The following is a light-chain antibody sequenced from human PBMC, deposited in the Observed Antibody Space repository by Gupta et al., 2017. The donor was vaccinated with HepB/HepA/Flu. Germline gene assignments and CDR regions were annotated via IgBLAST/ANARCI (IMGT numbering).Light chain of an antibody. CDR1: SSNIGSNT. V-gene: IGLV1-44*01. CDR3: AAWDDSLNAWV. J-gene: IGLJ3*02. Sequence: QSVLTQPPSASGTPGQRVTIPCSGSSSNIGSNTVNWYQQLPGTAPKLLIYSNNQRPSGVTDRFSGSKSGTSASLAISGLQSEDEADYYCAAWDDSLNAWVFGGGTKLTVL. CDR2: SNN.